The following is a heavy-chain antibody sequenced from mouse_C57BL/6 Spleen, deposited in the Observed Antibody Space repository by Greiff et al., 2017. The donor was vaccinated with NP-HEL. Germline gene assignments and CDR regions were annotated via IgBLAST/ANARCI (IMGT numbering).Heavy chain of an antibody. CDR2: IHPNSGST. J-gene: IGHJ2*01. Sequence: QVQLQQPGAELVKPGASVKLSCKASGYTFTSYWMHWVKQRPGQGLEWIGMIHPNSGSTNYNEKFKSKATLTVDKSSSTAYMQLSSLTSEDSAVYYCARPTLLWRYYFDYWGQGTTLTVSS. V-gene: IGHV1-64*01. CDR3: ARPTLLWRYYFDY. CDR1: GYTFTSYW. D-gene: IGHD2-10*01.